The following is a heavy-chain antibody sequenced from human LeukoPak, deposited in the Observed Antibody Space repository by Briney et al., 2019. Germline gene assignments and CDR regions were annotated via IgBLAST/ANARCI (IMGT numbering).Heavy chain of an antibody. Sequence: GRSLRLSCAASGFTFSSYGMHWVRQAPVKGLEWVAVISYDGSNKYYADSVKGRFTISRDNSKNTLYLQMNSLRAEDTAVYYCAKVPGGLVAAGTADYWGQGTLVTVSS. CDR2: ISYDGSNK. CDR3: AKVPGGLVAAGTADY. V-gene: IGHV3-30*18. CDR1: GFTFSSYG. J-gene: IGHJ4*02. D-gene: IGHD6-13*01.